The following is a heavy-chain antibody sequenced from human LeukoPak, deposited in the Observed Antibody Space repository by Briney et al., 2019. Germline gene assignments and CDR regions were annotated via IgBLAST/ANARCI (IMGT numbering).Heavy chain of an antibody. CDR3: AKDHSSGWYAFDY. CDR1: GFTSSSYA. V-gene: IGHV3-23*01. Sequence: PGGSLRLSSAASGFTSSSYAMSWVRQAPGKGLEWVSAISGSGGLTYYADSVNGRFTISRDNSKNMLYLQMNSLRAEDTAVYYCAKDHSSGWYAFDYWGQGTLVTVSS. J-gene: IGHJ4*02. CDR2: ISGSGGLT. D-gene: IGHD6-19*01.